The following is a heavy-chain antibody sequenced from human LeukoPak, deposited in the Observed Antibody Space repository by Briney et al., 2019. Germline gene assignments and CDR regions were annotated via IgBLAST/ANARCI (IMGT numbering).Heavy chain of an antibody. CDR3: ARGPDSGSYSFHGYFQH. J-gene: IGHJ1*01. Sequence: SETLSLTRTVSGGSISSSSYYWGWIRQPPGKGLEWIGSIYYSGSTYYNPSLKSRVTISVDTSKNQFSLKLSSVTAADTAVYYCARGPDSGSYSFHGYFQHWGQGTLVTVSS. CDR2: IYYSGST. D-gene: IGHD1-26*01. CDR1: GGSISSSSYY. V-gene: IGHV4-39*07.